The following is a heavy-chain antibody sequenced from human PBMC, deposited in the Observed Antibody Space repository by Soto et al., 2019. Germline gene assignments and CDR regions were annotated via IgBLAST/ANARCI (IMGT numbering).Heavy chain of an antibody. CDR3: ATNHDDISGRTPLLFDS. CDR1: GGSIGSGGYY. V-gene: IGHV4-31*01. J-gene: IGHJ4*02. CDR2: IHYSGNT. Sequence: QVQLQESGPGLVKPSQTLSLTCTVSGGSIGSGGYYWDWIRQHPGKGPEWIGYIHYSGNTYYNPSLKSLLTISLATSKNQFSLHLSSVTAADTAVYYCATNHDDISGRTPLLFDSWGQGTLVTVSS. D-gene: IGHD3-22*01.